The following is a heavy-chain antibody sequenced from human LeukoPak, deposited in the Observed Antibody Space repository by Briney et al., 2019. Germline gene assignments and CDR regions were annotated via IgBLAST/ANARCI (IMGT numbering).Heavy chain of an antibody. CDR2: FDPENDET. D-gene: IGHD5-18*01. CDR3: ARVFIEAMEFDY. Sequence: GASVKVSCKVSGYTLTELSMHWVRLSPGKGLEWVGGFDPENDETVYPQKFQGRVTLTEDTSADTAYMELRGLRSEDTAVYYCARVFIEAMEFDYWGQGTLVTVSS. J-gene: IGHJ4*02. V-gene: IGHV1-24*01. CDR1: GYTLTELS.